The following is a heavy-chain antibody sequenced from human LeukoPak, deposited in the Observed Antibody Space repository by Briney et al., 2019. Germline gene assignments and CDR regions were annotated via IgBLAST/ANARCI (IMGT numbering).Heavy chain of an antibody. J-gene: IGHJ6*03. D-gene: IGHD1-26*01. CDR1: GFTFDDYA. CDR3: AKDIAHGSYYYYYMDV. CDR2: ISWNSGSI. Sequence: GRSLRLSCVASGFTFDDYAMHWVRQAPGKGLEWVSGISWNSGSIGYADSVKGRFTISRDNAKNSLYLQMNSLRAEDTALYYCAKDIAHGSYYYYYMDVWGKGTTVTVSS. V-gene: IGHV3-9*01.